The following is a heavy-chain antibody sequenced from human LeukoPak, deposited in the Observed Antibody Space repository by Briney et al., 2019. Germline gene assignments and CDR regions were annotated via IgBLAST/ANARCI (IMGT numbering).Heavy chain of an antibody. Sequence: GGSLRLSCAASGFTFSNAWMNWVRQGPGKGLGWVGRIKSKTDGGTTAYPSPVKGRFTISRDDSKITLYLQMNSLKTEDTAVYYCTTGPTGGGLWYYYYGMDVWGQGTTVTVSS. CDR3: TTGPTGGGLWYYYYGMDV. J-gene: IGHJ6*02. CDR2: IKSKTDGGTT. CDR1: GFTFSNAW. D-gene: IGHD2-21*01. V-gene: IGHV3-15*07.